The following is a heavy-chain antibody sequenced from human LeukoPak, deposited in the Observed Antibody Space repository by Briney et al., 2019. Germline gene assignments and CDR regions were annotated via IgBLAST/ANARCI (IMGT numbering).Heavy chain of an antibody. CDR3: ARFSRPGDNSGHYLDH. CDR1: GGSISSGDYY. J-gene: IGHJ4*02. CDR2: IYYSGRT. Sequence: SETLSLTCTVSGGSISSGDYYWSWIRQPPEKGLEWIGYIYYSGRTYYNPSLRSRVTISVETSKNQFSLKLSSVTAADTAVYYCARFSRPGDNSGHYLDHWGQGTLVTVSS. V-gene: IGHV4-30-4*02. D-gene: IGHD6-19*01.